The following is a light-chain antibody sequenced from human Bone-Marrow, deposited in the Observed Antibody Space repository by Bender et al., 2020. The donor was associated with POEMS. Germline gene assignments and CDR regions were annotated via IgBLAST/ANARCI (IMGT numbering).Light chain of an antibody. J-gene: IGLJ2*01. CDR2: EVN. CDR3: GSYAVGNNVV. V-gene: IGLV2-8*01. Sequence: QSALTQPASVSGSPGQSITVSCTGTSSDIGAYNYVSWYQQHPGKGPKLMIFEVNHRPSGVPDRFSGSKSGNTASLTVSGLQAEDEADYFCGSYAVGNNVVFGGGTKLTVL. CDR1: SSDIGAYNY.